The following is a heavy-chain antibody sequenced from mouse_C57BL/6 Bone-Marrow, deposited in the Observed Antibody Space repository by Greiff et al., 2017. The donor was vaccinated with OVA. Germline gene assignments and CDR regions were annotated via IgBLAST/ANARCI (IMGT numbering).Heavy chain of an antibody. Sequence: VQLQQSGAELVMPGASVKLSCKASGYTFTSYWMHWVKQRPGQGLEWIGEIDPSDSYTNYNQKFKGKSTLTVDKSSSTAYMQLSSLTSEDSAVYYCASDSNYGGWFAYWGQGTLVTVSA. CDR2: IDPSDSYT. CDR3: ASDSNYGGWFAY. D-gene: IGHD2-5*01. V-gene: IGHV1-69*01. J-gene: IGHJ3*01. CDR1: GYTFTSYW.